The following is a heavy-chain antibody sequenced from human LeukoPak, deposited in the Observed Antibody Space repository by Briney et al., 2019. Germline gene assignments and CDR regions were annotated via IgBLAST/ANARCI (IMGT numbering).Heavy chain of an antibody. Sequence: ASVRVSCKASEYTFTTYYMHWVRQAPGQGLEWMGWINPNSGGTDYAQKFQGRVTMTRDTSISTAYMELSRLRSDDTAVYYCARPRFPDAFDIWGQGTMVTVSS. CDR3: ARPRFPDAFDI. CDR2: INPNSGGT. J-gene: IGHJ3*02. D-gene: IGHD3-3*01. V-gene: IGHV1-2*02. CDR1: EYTFTTYY.